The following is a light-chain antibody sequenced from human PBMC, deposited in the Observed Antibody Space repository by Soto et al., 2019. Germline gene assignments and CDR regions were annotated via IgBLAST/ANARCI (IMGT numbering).Light chain of an antibody. CDR3: QQQNNWPPSIT. J-gene: IGKJ5*01. CDR2: DAS. Sequence: EIVLTQSPATLSLSPGERATFSCRASQSVSSYLAWYQQKPGQAPRLLIYDASTRATGIAARFSGSGSRTDFTLTISSLAPEDFAVYYCQQQNNWPPSITFGQGTRLEIK. CDR1: QSVSSY. V-gene: IGKV3-11*01.